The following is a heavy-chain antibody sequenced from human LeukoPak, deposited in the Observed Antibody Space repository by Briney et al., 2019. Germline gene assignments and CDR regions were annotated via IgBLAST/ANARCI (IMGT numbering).Heavy chain of an antibody. V-gene: IGHV3-21*01. D-gene: IGHD6-19*01. CDR1: GFTFSSFT. CDR3: AREMYAGWYFAFDI. Sequence: GGSLRLSCTVSGFTFSSFTMNWVRQGPGKGLEWVASISNSGDYMSYADLLKGRFTISRDNAKNSLFLQMSSLRAEDTAVYYCAREMYAGWYFAFDIWGQGTMVTVSS. J-gene: IGHJ3*02. CDR2: ISNSGDYM.